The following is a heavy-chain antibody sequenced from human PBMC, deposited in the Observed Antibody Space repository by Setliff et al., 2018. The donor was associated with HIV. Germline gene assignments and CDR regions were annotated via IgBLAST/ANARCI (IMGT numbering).Heavy chain of an antibody. Sequence: SETLSLTCTVSGYPISSGYYWGWIRQPPGKGLEWIGSIYHSGTTYYNPSLKSRVTISVDTSKNQFSLKLSSATAADTAVYYCARLHGDFYFDLWGQGTLVTVSS. CDR3: ARLHGDFYFDL. J-gene: IGHJ4*02. V-gene: IGHV4-38-2*02. CDR2: IYHSGTT. CDR1: GYPISSGYY. D-gene: IGHD4-17*01.